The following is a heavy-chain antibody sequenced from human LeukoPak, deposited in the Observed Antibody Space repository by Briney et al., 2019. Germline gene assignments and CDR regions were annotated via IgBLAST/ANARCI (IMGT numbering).Heavy chain of an antibody. CDR2: ISSSGSTI. Sequence: QSGGSLRLSCAASGITFSRNSMNWVRQAPGKGLEWVSSISSSGSTIYYADSVKGRFTISRDNAKNSLYLQMNSLRAEDTAVYYCAELGITMIGGVWGKGTTVTISS. CDR1: GITFSRNS. CDR3: AELGITMIGGV. D-gene: IGHD3-10*02. V-gene: IGHV3-48*04. J-gene: IGHJ6*04.